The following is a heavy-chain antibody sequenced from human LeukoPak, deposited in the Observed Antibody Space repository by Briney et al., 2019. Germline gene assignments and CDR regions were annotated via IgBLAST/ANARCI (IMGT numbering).Heavy chain of an antibody. CDR3: ARVVAVAGTSIGYFDY. CDR1: GYTFTSYG. D-gene: IGHD6-19*01. J-gene: IGHJ4*02. CDR2: ISAYNGNT. Sequence: ASVKVSCKASGYTFTSYGISWVRQAPGQGLKWMGWISAYNGNTNYAQKLQGRVTITADKSTSTAYMELSSLRSEDTAVYYCARVVAVAGTSIGYFDYWGQGTLVTVSS. V-gene: IGHV1-18*01.